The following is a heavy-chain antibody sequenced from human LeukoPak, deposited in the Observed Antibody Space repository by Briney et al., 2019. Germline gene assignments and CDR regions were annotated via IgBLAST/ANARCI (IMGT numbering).Heavy chain of an antibody. Sequence: GGSLRLSCAASGFTFSSYAMSWVRQAPGKGLEWVSAISGSGGSTYYADSVKGRFTISRDNSKNTLYLQMNSLRAEDTAVYYCAKDISMVRGVIITDYFDYWGQGTLVTVSS. CDR1: GFTFSSYA. CDR3: AKDISMVRGVIITDYFDY. D-gene: IGHD3-10*01. J-gene: IGHJ4*02. CDR2: ISGSGGST. V-gene: IGHV3-23*01.